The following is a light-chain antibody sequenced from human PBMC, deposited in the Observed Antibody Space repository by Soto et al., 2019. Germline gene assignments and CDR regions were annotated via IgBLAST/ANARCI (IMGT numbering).Light chain of an antibody. CDR2: EVN. J-gene: IGLJ2*01. Sequence: QSALTQPPSASGSPGQSVTIACTGTSSDVGGYKYVSWYQQHPGKAPKLMIYEVNKRPSGVPDRFSGSKSGHTASLTASGLQADDEADYFCSSYAGRNIVLFGGGTKLTVL. CDR1: SSDVGGYKY. V-gene: IGLV2-8*01. CDR3: SSYAGRNIVL.